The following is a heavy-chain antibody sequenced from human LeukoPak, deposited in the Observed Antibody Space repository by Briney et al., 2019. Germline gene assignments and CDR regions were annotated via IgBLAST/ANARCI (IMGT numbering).Heavy chain of an antibody. J-gene: IGHJ3*01. CDR1: GFTFSNYA. V-gene: IGHV3-23*01. CDR3: ARDPNGDYIGAFEF. Sequence: PGGSLRLSCAASGFTFSNYAVMWVRQAPGQGREWVSAITSAGAPRYADSVKGRFTISRDNSKNTLYLQMNSLRAEDTAQYFCARDPNGDYIGAFEFWGQGTGVTVSS. CDR2: ITSAGAP. D-gene: IGHD4-17*01.